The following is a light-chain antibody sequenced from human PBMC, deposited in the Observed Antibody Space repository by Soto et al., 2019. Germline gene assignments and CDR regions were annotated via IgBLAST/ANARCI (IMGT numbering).Light chain of an antibody. Sequence: EIVMTQSPATLSVSPGERATLSCRASQSVSSNLAWYQQKPGQAPRLLIYGASTRATGIPARFSGSGSGTEFTLTISSLPSEDFAVYYCQQQYTFGQGTKLEIK. CDR1: QSVSSN. V-gene: IGKV3-15*01. CDR3: QQQYT. J-gene: IGKJ2*01. CDR2: GAS.